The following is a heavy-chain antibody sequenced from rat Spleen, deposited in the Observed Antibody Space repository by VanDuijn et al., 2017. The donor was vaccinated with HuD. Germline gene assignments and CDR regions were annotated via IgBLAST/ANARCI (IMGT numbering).Heavy chain of an antibody. CDR3: ARLGTEAIGNWFSY. J-gene: IGHJ3*01. CDR2: ISTSGGIT. Sequence: EVQLVESGGGLVQPGNSLKLSCAASGFTFSSFPMAWVRQAPTKGLEWVATISTSGGITYYPDSVKGRFTISRDNAENTVYLQMDSLRSEDTATYYCARLGTEAIGNWFSYWGQGTLVSVSS. V-gene: IGHV5S23*01. D-gene: IGHD1-11*01. CDR1: GFTFSSFP.